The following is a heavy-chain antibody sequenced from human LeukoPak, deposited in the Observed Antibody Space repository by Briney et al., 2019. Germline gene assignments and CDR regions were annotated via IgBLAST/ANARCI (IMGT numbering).Heavy chain of an antibody. V-gene: IGHV1-3*01. J-gene: IGHJ4*02. CDR2: INAGNGNT. CDR1: GYTFTSYA. CDR3: ARGAYSSGYYHTPPYYFDY. D-gene: IGHD3-22*01. Sequence: ASVKVSCKASGYTFTSYAMHWVRQAPGQRLEWMGWINAGNGNTKYSQKFQGRVTITRDTSASTAYMELSSLRSEDTAVYYCARGAYSSGYYHTPPYYFDYWGQGTLVTVSS.